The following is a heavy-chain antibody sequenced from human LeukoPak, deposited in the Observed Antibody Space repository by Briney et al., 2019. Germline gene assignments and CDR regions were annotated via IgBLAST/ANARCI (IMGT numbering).Heavy chain of an antibody. CDR2: ISAYNGNT. D-gene: IGHD3-22*01. V-gene: IGHV1-18*01. Sequence: ASVKVSCNASGYTFTSYAMNWVRQAPGQGLEWMGWISAYNGNTNYAQKLQGRVTMTTDTSTSTAYMELRSLRSDDTAVYYCAREGPLPSGGLIVVVNAFDIWGQGTMVTVSS. J-gene: IGHJ3*02. CDR1: GYTFTSYA. CDR3: AREGPLPSGGLIVVVNAFDI.